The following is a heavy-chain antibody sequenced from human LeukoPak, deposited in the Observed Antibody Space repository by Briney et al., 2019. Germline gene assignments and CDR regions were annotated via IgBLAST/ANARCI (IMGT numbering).Heavy chain of an antibody. J-gene: IGHJ4*02. CDR1: AGSISSGSW. D-gene: IGHD5-12*01. CDR3: ARYRGASGYHFDY. V-gene: IGHV4-4*02. CDR2: IYHSGST. Sequence: SETLSLTCAVSAGSISSGSWWNWVRQPPGKGLGWIGEIYHSGSTNYNPSLKSRATISLDKSKNQFSLKLYSVTAADTAVYYCARYRGASGYHFDYWGQGTLVTVSS.